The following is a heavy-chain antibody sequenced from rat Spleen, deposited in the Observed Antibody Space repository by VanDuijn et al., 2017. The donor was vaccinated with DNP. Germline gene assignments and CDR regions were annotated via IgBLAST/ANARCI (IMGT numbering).Heavy chain of an antibody. V-gene: IGHV3-1*01. CDR3: ARGLNYGGYIYSWYFDF. J-gene: IGHJ1*01. CDR2: INYSGTT. Sequence: EVQLQESGPGLVKPSQSLSLTCSVTGYSITSDYWAWIRTFPGNKMEWMGYINYSGTTAYNPSLRSRISITRDTSKNQFFLQLNSVTTEDTATYYCARGLNYGGYIYSWYFDFWGPGTMVTVSS. CDR1: GYSITSDY. D-gene: IGHD1-11*01.